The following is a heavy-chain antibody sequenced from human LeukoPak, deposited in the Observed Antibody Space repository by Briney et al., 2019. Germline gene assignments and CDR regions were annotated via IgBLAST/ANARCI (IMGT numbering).Heavy chain of an antibody. CDR2: INPNSGGT. D-gene: IGHD3-10*01. J-gene: IGHJ4*02. CDR3: AREGGSGSYYNDYYFDY. Sequence: ASVKVSCKASGYTFTGYYMHWVRQAPGQGLEWMGWINPNSGGTNCAQKFQGRVTMTRDTSISTAYMELSRLRSDDTAVYYCAREGGSGSYYNDYYFDYWGQGTLVTVSS. CDR1: GYTFTGYY. V-gene: IGHV1-2*02.